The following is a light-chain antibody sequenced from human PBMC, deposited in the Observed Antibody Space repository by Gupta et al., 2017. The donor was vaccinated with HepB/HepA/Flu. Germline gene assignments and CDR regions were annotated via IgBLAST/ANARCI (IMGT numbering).Light chain of an antibody. CDR3: QQYYNIPPT. CDR2: WAA. J-gene: IGKJ1*01. CDR1: QSVFYSSNTKNY. V-gene: IGKV4-1*01. Sequence: IVMTPSRASLAVSLGERATTNCKSSQSVFYSSNTKNYLTWYQQKPGQPPKLLIYWAATREFGVADRFSGSGSGTDFTLTISSLQAEDVVVYYCQQYYNIPPTFGQGTKVEIK.